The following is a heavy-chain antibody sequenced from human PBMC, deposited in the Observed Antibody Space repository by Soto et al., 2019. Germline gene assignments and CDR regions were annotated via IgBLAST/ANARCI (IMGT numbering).Heavy chain of an antibody. CDR1: GFTFSSYA. D-gene: IGHD6-19*01. V-gene: IGHV3-23*01. CDR2: ISGSGGST. Sequence: ESGGGLVQPGGSLRLSCAASGFTFSSYAMSWVRQAPGKGLEWVSAISGSGGSTYYADSVKGRFTISRDNSKNTLYLQMNSLRAEDPAVYYCAKVPPPQSIAVAPSSSRGVSYYFDYWGQGTLVTVSS. J-gene: IGHJ4*02. CDR3: AKVPPPQSIAVAPSSSRGVSYYFDY.